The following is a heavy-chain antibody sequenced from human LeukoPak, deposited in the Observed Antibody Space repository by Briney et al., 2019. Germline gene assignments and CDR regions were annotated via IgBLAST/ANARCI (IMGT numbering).Heavy chain of an antibody. D-gene: IGHD5-18*01. CDR1: GGTFSSYG. V-gene: IGHV1-69*13. J-gene: IGHJ2*01. CDR3: AKGETWIQTLGLYFDL. CDR2: IIPIFGTV. Sequence: SVKASCKASGGTFSSYGISWVRQAPGQGLEWMGGIIPIFGTVNYAQTFQGRVTITADESTSTAYMEPSSLRSEDTAIYYCAKGETWIQTLGLYFDLWGRGTLVTVSS.